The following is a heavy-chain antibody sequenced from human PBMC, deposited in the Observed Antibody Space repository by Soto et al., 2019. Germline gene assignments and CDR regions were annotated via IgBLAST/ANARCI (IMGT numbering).Heavy chain of an antibody. Sequence: SEPLSLPCTVSGDSINSGAYYWTWIRQHPGKGLEWIGCIYTDGGTDYGPSLKNRVTISMDTSKNHFSLRLTSVTAADTATYFCARGLTEWSNDYWGHGTLVTVSS. V-gene: IGHV4-31*03. CDR3: ARGLTEWSNDY. J-gene: IGHJ4*01. CDR2: IYTDGGT. D-gene: IGHD3-3*01. CDR1: GDSINSGAYY.